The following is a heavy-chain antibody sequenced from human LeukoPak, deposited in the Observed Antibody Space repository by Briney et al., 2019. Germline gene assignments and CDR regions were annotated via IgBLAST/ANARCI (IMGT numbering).Heavy chain of an antibody. J-gene: IGHJ3*02. D-gene: IGHD3-16*01. CDR3: TRDPEFGAFDI. CDR1: GYTFTAYY. Sequence: ASVTVSCKASGYTFTAYYLHWVRQAPGQGLEWMGWINSNSGGTNYAQNFQGRVTMTRDTSISTAYMELSGLRSDDTAVYYCTRDPEFGAFDIWGQGTMVTVSS. V-gene: IGHV1-2*02. CDR2: INSNSGGT.